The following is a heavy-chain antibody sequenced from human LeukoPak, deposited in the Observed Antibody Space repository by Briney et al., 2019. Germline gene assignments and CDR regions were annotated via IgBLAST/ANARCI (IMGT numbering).Heavy chain of an antibody. CDR2: IYYSGST. V-gene: IGHV4-59*01. CDR1: DGSISNYY. Sequence: SETLSLTCTVSDGSISNYYWTWIRQPPGKELEWIGYIYYSGSTKTNPSLKSRVTISVDTSKDQFSLKLSSVTAADTAVYFCARDDYWGQGTLVTVSS. CDR3: ARDDY. J-gene: IGHJ4*02.